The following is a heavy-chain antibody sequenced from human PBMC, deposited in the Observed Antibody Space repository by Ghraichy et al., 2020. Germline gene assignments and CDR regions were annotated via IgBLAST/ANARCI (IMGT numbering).Heavy chain of an antibody. V-gene: IGHV1-24*01. J-gene: IGHJ5*02. CDR3: ATSRHYYDSSGYFWFDP. CDR1: GYTLTELS. D-gene: IGHD3-22*01. Sequence: ASVKVSFKVSGYTLTELSMHWVRQAPGKGLEWMGGFDPEDGETIYAQKFQGRVTMTEDTSTDTAYMELSSLRSEDTTVYYCATSRHYYDSSGYFWFDPWGQGTLVTVSS. CDR2: FDPEDGET.